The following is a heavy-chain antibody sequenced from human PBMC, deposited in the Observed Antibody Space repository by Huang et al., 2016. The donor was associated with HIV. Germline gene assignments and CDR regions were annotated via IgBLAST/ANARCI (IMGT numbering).Heavy chain of an antibody. D-gene: IGHD3-22*01. J-gene: IGHJ4*02. Sequence: EVQLVESGGGLVQPGGSLRLSCAASGFTFSSYWMHWVRQAPGKGLGRVSRSNSDGSSSGYGDSVKGRFTIARDNAKNTLYLQMNSLRAEDTAVYYCVRDPRIQSWLNYFDYWGQGTLVSVSS. CDR2: SNSDGSSS. V-gene: IGHV3-74*01. CDR3: VRDPRIQSWLNYFDY. CDR1: GFTFSSYW.